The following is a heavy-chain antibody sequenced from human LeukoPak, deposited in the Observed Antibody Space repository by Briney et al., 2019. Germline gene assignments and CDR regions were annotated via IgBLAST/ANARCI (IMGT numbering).Heavy chain of an antibody. D-gene: IGHD3-9*01. V-gene: IGHV1-69*13. CDR2: FIPIFGTA. Sequence: ASVKVSCKASGGTFSSYANNWVRQAPGQGLEWKGGFIPIFGTANYAQKFQGRVTITADESTSTAYMELSSLRSEDTAVYYCAREDTYYDMLTGYLSPPHAFDIWGQGTMVTVSS. CDR3: AREDTYYDMLTGYLSPPHAFDI. CDR1: GGTFSSYA. J-gene: IGHJ3*02.